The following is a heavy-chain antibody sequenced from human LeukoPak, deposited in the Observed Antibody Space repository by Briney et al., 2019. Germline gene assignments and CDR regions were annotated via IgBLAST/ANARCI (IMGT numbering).Heavy chain of an antibody. Sequence: GGSLRLSCAASGFTFSSYEMNWVRQAPGKGLEWVSYISSSGSTIYYADSVKGRFTISRDNAKNSLYLQMNSLRAEDTALYYCARGYSGYDLGEYYFDYWGQGTLVTVSS. CDR2: ISSSGSTI. D-gene: IGHD5-12*01. J-gene: IGHJ4*02. CDR3: ARGYSGYDLGEYYFDY. V-gene: IGHV3-48*03. CDR1: GFTFSSYE.